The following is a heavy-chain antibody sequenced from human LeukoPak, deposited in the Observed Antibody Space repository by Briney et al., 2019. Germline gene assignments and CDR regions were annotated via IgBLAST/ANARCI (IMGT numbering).Heavy chain of an antibody. CDR3: ASGHFWSNSPYYFDY. Sequence: SVKVSCKASGGTFSSYAISWVRQAPGQGLEWMGGISPIFGTANYAQKFQGRVTITTDESTSTAYMELSSLRSEDTAVYYCASGHFWSNSPYYFDYWGQGTLVTVSS. CDR2: ISPIFGTA. V-gene: IGHV1-69*05. CDR1: GGTFSSYA. D-gene: IGHD3-3*01. J-gene: IGHJ4*02.